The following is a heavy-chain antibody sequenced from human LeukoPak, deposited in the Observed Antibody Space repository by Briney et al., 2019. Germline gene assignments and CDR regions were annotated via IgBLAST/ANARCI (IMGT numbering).Heavy chain of an antibody. CDR1: GFTFSSYW. J-gene: IGHJ6*02. CDR3: ARDVVLMSMDV. V-gene: IGHV3-74*01. D-gene: IGHD2-8*01. Sequence: PGGSLRLSCAASGFTFSSYWMHWVRQAPGKGLVWVSRISDGGSTTTYADSVKGRFTISRDNAKNTLYLQMNGLRAEDTAVYYCARDVVLMSMDVWGQGTTVTVSS. CDR2: ISDGGSTT.